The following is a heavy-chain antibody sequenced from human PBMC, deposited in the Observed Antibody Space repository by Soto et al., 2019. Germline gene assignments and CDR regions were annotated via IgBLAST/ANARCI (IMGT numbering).Heavy chain of an antibody. D-gene: IGHD2-8*01. CDR3: AKNGLDNSPSAIDS. CDR1: GFTFSNYG. Sequence: GGSLRLSCAASGFTFSNYGMHRVRQAPGKGLEWVSGITGSGRDTYYADSVKGRFTISRDNSKNMVFLQMNSLRAEDTALYYCAKNGLDNSPSAIDSWGPGTPVTVSS. V-gene: IGHV3-23*01. CDR2: ITGSGRDT. J-gene: IGHJ4*02.